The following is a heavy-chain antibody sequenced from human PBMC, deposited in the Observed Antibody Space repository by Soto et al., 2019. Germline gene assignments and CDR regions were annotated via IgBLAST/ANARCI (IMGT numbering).Heavy chain of an antibody. V-gene: IGHV4-34*01. J-gene: IGHJ5*02. CDR2: INHSGGT. Sequence: VQLQQWGAGLLRPSETLSLTCAVYGGSFSGYYWSWIRQPPGKGLEWIGEINHSGGTNYNPSLKSRVTISIDTSKNQFSLKLSSVTAADTAVYYCARNEWFDPWGQGTLVTVSS. D-gene: IGHD1-1*01. CDR1: GGSFSGYY. CDR3: ARNEWFDP.